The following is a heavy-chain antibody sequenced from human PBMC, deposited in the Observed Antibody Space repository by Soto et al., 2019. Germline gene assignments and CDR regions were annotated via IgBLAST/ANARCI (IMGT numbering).Heavy chain of an antibody. D-gene: IGHD1-7*01. CDR1: GYTFTHYF. V-gene: IGHV1-2*02. J-gene: IGHJ4*02. CDR3: ARVPGHKNSRGDF. Sequence: QVRLMQSGPEVRRPGASVTVSCKASGYTFTHYFIHWVRRAPGQGLEWMGYINPKSGDTHYSQTFRGRVSMTRDTSTDIANMGLSSLKSDDTAVYFCARVPGHKNSRGDFWGQGTPITVSS. CDR2: INPKSGDT.